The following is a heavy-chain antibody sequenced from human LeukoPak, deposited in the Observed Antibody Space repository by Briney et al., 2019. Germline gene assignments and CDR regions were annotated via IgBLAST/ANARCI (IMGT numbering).Heavy chain of an antibody. V-gene: IGHV3-30*02. CDR3: AKDPYYYDSSGYYYYLDY. CDR2: IRYDGSNK. Sequence: GGSLRLSCAASGFTFSSYGMHWVRQAPGKGLEWVAFIRYDGSNKYYADSVKGRFTISRDNSKNTLYLQMNSLRAEDTAVYYCAKDPYYYDSSGYYYYLDYWGQGPLVTVSS. D-gene: IGHD3-22*01. J-gene: IGHJ4*02. CDR1: GFTFSSYG.